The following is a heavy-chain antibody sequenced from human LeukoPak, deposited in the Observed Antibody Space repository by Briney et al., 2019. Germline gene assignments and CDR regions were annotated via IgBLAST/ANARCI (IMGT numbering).Heavy chain of an antibody. CDR2: INPKNGGT. V-gene: IGHV1-2*02. J-gene: IGHJ1*01. CDR3: ARERASVVTSAEYFQH. CDR1: GYTFPGHH. Sequence: GASVKVSCKASGYTFPGHHIHWVRQAPGQGLEWMGWINPKNGGTNYAQKFQGRVTMTRDTSINTAFMELSRLNSDDTAVYFCARERASVVTSAEYFQHWGQGTLVTVSS. D-gene: IGHD2-2*01.